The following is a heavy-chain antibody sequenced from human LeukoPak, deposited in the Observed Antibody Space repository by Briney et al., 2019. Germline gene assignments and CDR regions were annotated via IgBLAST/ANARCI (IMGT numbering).Heavy chain of an antibody. V-gene: IGHV1-46*01. D-gene: IGHD2-8*01. CDR2: INPSGGST. Sequence: ASVKVSCTAFGYTFISYYIHWVRQAPGQGLEWMGIINPSGGSTSYAQKFQDRVTMTRDTSTSTVYMELSSLKSEDTAVYYCAREDVVLVDAVRYYYYGLDVWGQGTTVTVSS. CDR3: AREDVVLVDAVRYYYYGLDV. CDR1: GYTFISYY. J-gene: IGHJ6*02.